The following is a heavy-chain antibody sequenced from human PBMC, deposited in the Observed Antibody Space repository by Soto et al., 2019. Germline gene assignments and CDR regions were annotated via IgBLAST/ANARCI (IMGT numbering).Heavy chain of an antibody. V-gene: IGHV3-33*08. CDR2: IRFDGSDE. Sequence: QVQLVESGGGVVQPGGSLRLSCAASASIFKGHGMHWVRQAPGKGLEWVAIIRFDGSDEHYGDSVEGRFTISRDNSKNMLYCQMNSQRAEDTAVYYCARDGVGATTFFGFLDYWGQGTLVTVSS. J-gene: IGHJ4*02. D-gene: IGHD1-26*01. CDR3: ARDGVGATTFFGFLDY. CDR1: ASIFKGHG.